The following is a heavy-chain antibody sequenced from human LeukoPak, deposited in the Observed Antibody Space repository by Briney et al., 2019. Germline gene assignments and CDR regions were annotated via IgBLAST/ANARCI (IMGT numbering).Heavy chain of an antibody. CDR2: IKSYT. CDR3: ARDRGDSSGAY. J-gene: IGHJ4*02. Sequence: ASVKVSCEASGYTFTTYGFSWVRQAPGQGLEWMGYIKSYTKYAEKFQDRFTMTTDTSTNTAYMELRSLTSDDTAVYYCARDRGDSSGAYWGQGTLVTVSS. CDR1: GYTFTTYG. D-gene: IGHD6-19*01. V-gene: IGHV1-18*01.